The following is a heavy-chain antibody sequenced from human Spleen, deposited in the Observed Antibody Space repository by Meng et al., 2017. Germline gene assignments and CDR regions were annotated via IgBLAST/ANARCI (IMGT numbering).Heavy chain of an antibody. CDR3: ARGPTTMAHDFDY. D-gene: IGHD4-11*01. Sequence: QVQLQESGSGLVEPSGTLSLTCAGSGGSMSSTNWWSWVRQPPGKGLEWIGEIYHSGSTNYNPSLKSRATISVDTSQNNLSLKLSSVTAADSAVYYCARGPTTMAHDFDYWGQGTLVTVSS. J-gene: IGHJ4*02. CDR2: IYHSGST. CDR1: GGSMSSTNW. V-gene: IGHV4-4*02.